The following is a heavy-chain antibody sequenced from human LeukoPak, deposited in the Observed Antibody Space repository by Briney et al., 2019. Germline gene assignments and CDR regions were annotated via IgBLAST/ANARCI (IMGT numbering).Heavy chain of an antibody. CDR2: IIPIFGTA. CDR3: ARAIEAGCSGGSCYSYYYYMDV. J-gene: IGHJ6*03. D-gene: IGHD2-15*01. CDR1: GGTFSSYA. Sequence: SVKVSCKASGGTFSSYAISWVRQAPGQGLEWMGGIIPIFGTANYAQKFRGRVTITTDESTSTAYMELSSLRSEDTAVYYCARAIEAGCSGGSCYSYYYYMDVWGKGTTVTVSS. V-gene: IGHV1-69*05.